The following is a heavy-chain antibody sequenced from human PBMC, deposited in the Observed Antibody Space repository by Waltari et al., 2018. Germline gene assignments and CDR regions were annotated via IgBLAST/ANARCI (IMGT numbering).Heavy chain of an antibody. CDR1: GGSFSGYY. CDR2: INHSGST. J-gene: IGHJ6*03. D-gene: IGHD5-18*01. V-gene: IGHV4-34*01. CDR3: ARGAAMVTLYYYYYMDV. Sequence: LLKPSETLSLSCAVYGGSFSGYYWSWIRQPPGKGLEWIGEINHSGSTNYNPSLKSRVTISVDTSKNQFSLNLSSVTAADTAVYYCARGAAMVTLYYYYYMDVWGKGTTVTVSS.